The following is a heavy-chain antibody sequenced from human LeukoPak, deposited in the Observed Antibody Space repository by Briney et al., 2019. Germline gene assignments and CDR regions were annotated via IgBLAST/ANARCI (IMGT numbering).Heavy chain of an antibody. V-gene: IGHV1-2*02. CDR3: ARGLEYYYDSSGYSVDYFDY. D-gene: IGHD3-22*01. Sequence: GASVKVSCKASGYTFTGYYMHWVRQAPGQGLEWMGWINPNSGGTNYAQKFQGRVTMTRDTSISTAYMELSRLRSDDTAVYYCARGLEYYYDSSGYSVDYFDYWGQGTLVTVSS. CDR2: INPNSGGT. J-gene: IGHJ4*02. CDR1: GYTFTGYY.